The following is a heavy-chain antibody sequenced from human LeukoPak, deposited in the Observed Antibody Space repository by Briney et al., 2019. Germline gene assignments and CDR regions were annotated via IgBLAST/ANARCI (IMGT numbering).Heavy chain of an antibody. D-gene: IGHD3-10*01. J-gene: IGHJ5*02. Sequence: SGGSLRLSCAASGFTFSSEWMHWVRQAPGRGLVWISHINSDRGSTHYGDSVKGRFTVSRDNAKNTLYLQMNSLRAEDTAVYYCARDLPRTSGPWGQGTLVTVSS. V-gene: IGHV3-74*01. CDR1: GFTFSSEW. CDR2: INSDRGST. CDR3: ARDLPRTSGP.